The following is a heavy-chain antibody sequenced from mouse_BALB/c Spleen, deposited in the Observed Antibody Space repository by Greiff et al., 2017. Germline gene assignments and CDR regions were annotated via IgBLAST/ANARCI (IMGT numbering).Heavy chain of an antibody. CDR1: GFTFSSYA. CDR3: VGYGDY. J-gene: IGHJ2*01. D-gene: IGHD3-2*02. V-gene: IGHV5-9-3*01. CDR2: ISSGGSYT. Sequence: EVKLMESGGGLVKPGGSLKLSCAASGFTFSSYAMSWVRQTPEKRLEWVATISSGGSYTYYPDSVKGRFTISRDNAKNTLYLQMSSLRSEDTAMYYCVGYGDYWGQGTTLTVSS.